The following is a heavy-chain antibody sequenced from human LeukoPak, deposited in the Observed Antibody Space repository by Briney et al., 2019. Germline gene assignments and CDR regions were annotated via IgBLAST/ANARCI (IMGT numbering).Heavy chain of an antibody. V-gene: IGHV3-48*03. CDR3: ARGGGSSWCLDC. J-gene: IGHJ4*02. D-gene: IGHD6-13*01. CDR1: GFTFSSYK. CDR2: ISTSDTTV. Sequence: GGSLRLSCAASGFTFSSYKMNWVRQAPGKGLEWVSYISTSDTTVYYADSVKGRFTISRDNAKNSLYLQMNSLRVEDTAVYYCARGGGSSWCLDCWGQGALVTVSS.